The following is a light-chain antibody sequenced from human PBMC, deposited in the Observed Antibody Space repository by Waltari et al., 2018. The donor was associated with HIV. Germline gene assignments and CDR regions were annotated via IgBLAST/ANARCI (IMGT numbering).Light chain of an antibody. CDR1: SSDVGSYNL. V-gene: IGLV2-23*02. CDR2: EVS. Sequence: QSALTQPASVSGSPGQSITISCTGTSSDVGSYNLVSWYQQHPGKAPKLMISEVSKRPSGVSNRVSGSKSGNTASLTISGLQAEDEADYYCCSYAGSSTLVFGGGTKLTVL. J-gene: IGLJ2*01. CDR3: CSYAGSSTLV.